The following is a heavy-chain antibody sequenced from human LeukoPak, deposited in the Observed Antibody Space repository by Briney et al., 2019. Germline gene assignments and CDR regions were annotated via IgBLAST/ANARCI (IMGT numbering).Heavy chain of an antibody. J-gene: IGHJ5*02. V-gene: IGHV4-39*07. Sequence: SETLSLTCTVSGGSISSSSYYWGWIRQPPGKGLEWIGSIYYSGSTYYNPSLKSRVTISVDTSKNQFSLKLSSVTAADTAVYYCAKERRRLEEGYSSSWYAFDPWGQGTLVTVSS. CDR3: AKERRRLEEGYSSSWYAFDP. CDR2: IYYSGST. D-gene: IGHD6-13*01. CDR1: GGSISSSSYY.